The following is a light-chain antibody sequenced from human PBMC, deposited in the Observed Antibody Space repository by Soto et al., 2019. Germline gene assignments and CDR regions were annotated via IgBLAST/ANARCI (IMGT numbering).Light chain of an antibody. CDR2: AAS. Sequence: IQMTPSPSSLSASVGDRGTITFRASQSISSYLNWYQQKPGKAPKLLIYAASSLQSGVPSRFSGSGSGTDFTLTISSLQPEDFATYYCQQSYSTPWTFGQGTKVDIK. CDR3: QQSYSTPWT. CDR1: QSISSY. J-gene: IGKJ1*01. V-gene: IGKV1-39*01.